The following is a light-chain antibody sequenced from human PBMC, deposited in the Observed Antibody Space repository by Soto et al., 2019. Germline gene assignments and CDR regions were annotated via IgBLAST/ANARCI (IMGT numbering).Light chain of an antibody. CDR2: KAS. CDR3: QQYNSYPIT. V-gene: IGKV1-5*03. Sequence: DIQMTQSPSTLSASVGDRVTITCRASQSISSWLAWYQQKPGKAPKLLIYKASSLESGVPSRFSGSGSGTEFTITISSLQHDDFATYYCQQYNSYPITFGQGTRLEIK. J-gene: IGKJ5*01. CDR1: QSISSW.